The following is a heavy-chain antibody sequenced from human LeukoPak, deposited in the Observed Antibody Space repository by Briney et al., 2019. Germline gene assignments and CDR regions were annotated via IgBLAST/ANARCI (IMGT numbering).Heavy chain of an antibody. D-gene: IGHD1-26*01. CDR1: GGSISSSSYY. Sequence: SETLSLTCTVSGGSISSSSYYWGWIRQPPGKGLEWIGSIYYYGSTYYSPSLKSRVAISVDTSKNQFSLKLSSVTAADTAVYYCARYGGSYSHHDAFDIWGQGTMVTVSS. V-gene: IGHV4-39*07. CDR3: ARYGGSYSHHDAFDI. CDR2: IYYYGST. J-gene: IGHJ3*02.